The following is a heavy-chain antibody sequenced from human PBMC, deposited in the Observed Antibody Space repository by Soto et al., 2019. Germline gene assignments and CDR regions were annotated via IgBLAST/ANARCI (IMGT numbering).Heavy chain of an antibody. CDR1: GDSISSGNYY. CDR3: ARERAYYGHPGGSPGWVAVDI. V-gene: IGHV4-31*03. J-gene: IGHJ3*02. CDR2: ISYSGST. Sequence: QVRLQESGPGLVKPSQALSLTCTVSGDSISSGNYYWSWLRQHPGKGLEWIAYISYSGSTYDNPSLRGRVAISVDSSENQFSLTLISVTAAETAVYFCARERAYYGHPGGSPGWVAVDIWGQGTVVTVSS. D-gene: IGHD2-8*02.